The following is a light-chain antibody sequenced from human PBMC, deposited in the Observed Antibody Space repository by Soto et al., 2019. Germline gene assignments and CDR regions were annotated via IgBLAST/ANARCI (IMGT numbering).Light chain of an antibody. CDR1: QSVSSY. J-gene: IGKJ5*01. CDR2: DAS. CDR3: QQRSNWPIT. V-gene: IGKV3-11*01. Sequence: EIVLTQSPGTLSLSRWERATLSCRASQSVSSYLAWYQQKPGQAPRLLIYDASNRATGIPARFSGSGSGTDFTLTISSLEPEDFAVDYCQQRSNWPITFGQGTRLEIK.